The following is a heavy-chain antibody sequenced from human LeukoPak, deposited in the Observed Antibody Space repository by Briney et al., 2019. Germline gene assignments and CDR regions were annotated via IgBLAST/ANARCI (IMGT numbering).Heavy chain of an antibody. J-gene: IGHJ3*02. D-gene: IGHD5-12*01. CDR3: ARLMPADGYKDAFDI. Sequence: SETLSLTCTVSGGSISSYYRSWIRQPPGKGLEWIGYIYYSGSTNYNPSLKSRVTISVDTSKNQFSLKLSSVTAADTAVYYCARLMPADGYKDAFDIWGQGTMVTVSS. V-gene: IGHV4-59*08. CDR2: IYYSGST. CDR1: GGSISSYY.